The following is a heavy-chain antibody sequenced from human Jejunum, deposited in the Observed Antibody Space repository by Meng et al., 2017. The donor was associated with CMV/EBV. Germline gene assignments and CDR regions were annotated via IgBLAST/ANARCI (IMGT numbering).Heavy chain of an antibody. D-gene: IGHD6-19*01. CDR1: RGFINNSY. CDR2: IYTSGTT. V-gene: IGHV4-4*07. Sequence: QFRRLDSGPGLVKPSETLSLICTFSRGFINNSYGNWIRQSAGKGLEWIGRIYTSGTTNYNPSLQSRVTMSVDTSKNQFSLKLTSVTAADTAVYYCARGYSSDWYDYWGQGALVTVSS. CDR3: ARGYSSDWYDY. J-gene: IGHJ4*02.